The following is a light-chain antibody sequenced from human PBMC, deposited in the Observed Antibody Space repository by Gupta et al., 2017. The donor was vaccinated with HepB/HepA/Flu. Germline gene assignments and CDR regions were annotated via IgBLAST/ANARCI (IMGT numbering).Light chain of an antibody. Sequence: AIRLTQSPSPFSASTGDRVTITCRASQGISSYLDWYQQKPGKAPKLLIYAASSLQSGVPSRFSGSGSGTDFTLTISSLQSEDFATYYCQQNYSYPNFTFGHGTKVDIK. CDR3: QQNYSYPNFT. J-gene: IGKJ3*01. V-gene: IGKV1-8*01. CDR1: QGISSY. CDR2: AAS.